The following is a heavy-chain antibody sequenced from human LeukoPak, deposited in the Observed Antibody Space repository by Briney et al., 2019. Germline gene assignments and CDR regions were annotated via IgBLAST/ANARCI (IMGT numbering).Heavy chain of an antibody. CDR3: ARDSDDIVVVPAGVYGMDV. CDR1: GYTFTSYG. CDR2: ISAYNGNT. D-gene: IGHD2-2*01. J-gene: IGHJ6*02. V-gene: IGHV1-18*01. Sequence: ASVKVSCKASGYTFTSYGISWVRQAPGQGLEWMGWISAYNGNTNYAQKLQGRVTMTTDTSTSTAYMELRSLRSDDTAVYYCARDSDDIVVVPAGVYGMDVWGQGTTVTVSS.